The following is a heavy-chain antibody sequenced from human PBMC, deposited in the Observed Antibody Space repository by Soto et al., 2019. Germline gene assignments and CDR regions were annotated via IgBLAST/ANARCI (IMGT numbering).Heavy chain of an antibody. CDR3: ARDREMATIMGDFDY. V-gene: IGHV1-18*04. CDR2: ISAYNGNT. Sequence: GASVKVSCKASGYTFTSYGISWVRQAPGQGLEWMGWISAYNGNTNYAQKLQGRVTMTTDTSTSTAYMELRSLRSDDTAVYYCARDREMATIMGDFDYWGQGTLVTVSS. CDR1: GYTFTSYG. J-gene: IGHJ4*02. D-gene: IGHD5-12*01.